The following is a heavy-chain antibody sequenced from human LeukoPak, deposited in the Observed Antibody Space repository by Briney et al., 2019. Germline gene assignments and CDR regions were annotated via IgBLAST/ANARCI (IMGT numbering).Heavy chain of an antibody. J-gene: IGHJ4*02. CDR3: AAAAAPLYYFHY. D-gene: IGHD2-2*01. V-gene: IGHV3-23*01. Sequence: GGSLRLSCVASGFTFSNYAVTWVRQAPGKGLEWVSTIAIGGVITYYADSVKGRFTISRDNSKNTLYLQMNGLRAEDTAVYYCAAAAAPLYYFHYWGQGTLVTVSS. CDR2: IAIGGVIT. CDR1: GFTFSNYA.